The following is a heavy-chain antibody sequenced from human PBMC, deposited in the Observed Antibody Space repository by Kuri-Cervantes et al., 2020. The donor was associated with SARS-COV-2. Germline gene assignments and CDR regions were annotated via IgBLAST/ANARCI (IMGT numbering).Heavy chain of an antibody. Sequence: GESLKISCAASGLTFSNYGMHWVRQAPGKGLEWVAVISYDGSKKYYADSVKGRFTITRDNSKNTLYLQMNSLRAEDTDVYYCAKCSGPTMIVVVMSAFDIWGQGTMVTVSS. CDR2: ISYDGSKK. V-gene: IGHV3-30*18. CDR3: AKCSGPTMIVVVMSAFDI. CDR1: GLTFSNYG. J-gene: IGHJ3*02. D-gene: IGHD3-22*01.